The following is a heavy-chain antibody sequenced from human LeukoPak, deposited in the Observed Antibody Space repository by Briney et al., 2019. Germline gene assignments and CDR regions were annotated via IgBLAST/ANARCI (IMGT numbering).Heavy chain of an antibody. CDR2: IYYSGST. V-gene: IGHV4-39*01. Sequence: SETLSLTCTVSGGSISSGSYYWSWIRQPAGKGLEWIGSIYYSGSTYYNPSLKSRVTISVDTSKNQFSLKLSSVTAADTAVYYCASATGSYYMDVWGKGTTVTVSS. CDR1: GGSISSGSYY. CDR3: ASATGSYYMDV. J-gene: IGHJ6*03. D-gene: IGHD2-15*01.